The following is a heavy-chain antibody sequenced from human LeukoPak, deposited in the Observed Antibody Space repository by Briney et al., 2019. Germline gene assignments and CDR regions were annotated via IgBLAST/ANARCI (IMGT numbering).Heavy chain of an antibody. CDR2: IYTSGST. J-gene: IGHJ4*02. D-gene: IGHD3-22*01. CDR1: GGSISSYY. Sequence: PSETLSLTCTVSGGSISSYYWSWIRQPAGKGLEWIGRIYTSGSTNYNPSLKSRITMSVDTSKNQFSLKLSSVTAADTAVYYCARGSVYYYDSSGYSYYYFDYWGQGTLVTVSS. V-gene: IGHV4-4*07. CDR3: ARGSVYYYDSSGYSYYYFDY.